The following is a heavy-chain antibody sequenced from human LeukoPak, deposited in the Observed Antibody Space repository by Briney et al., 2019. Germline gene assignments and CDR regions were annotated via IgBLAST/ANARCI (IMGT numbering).Heavy chain of an antibody. J-gene: IGHJ4*02. D-gene: IGHD3-22*01. CDR2: ISAYNGNT. Sequence: GASVKVSCKASGYTFTSYGISWVRQAPGQGLEWMGWISAYNGNTNYAQKLQGRVTMTTDTSTSTAYMELRSLRSDDTAVYYCARDGGADYDSSGSDYWGQGTLVTVSS. CDR3: ARDGGADYDSSGSDY. CDR1: GYTFTSYG. V-gene: IGHV1-18*01.